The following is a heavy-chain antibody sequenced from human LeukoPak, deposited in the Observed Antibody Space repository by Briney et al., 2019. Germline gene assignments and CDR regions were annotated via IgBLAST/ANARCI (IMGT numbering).Heavy chain of an antibody. Sequence: SQTLSLTCTVSGGSISSGSYYWSWIRQPAGKGLEWIGRIYTSGSTNYNPSLKSRVTISVYTSKNPFSLKLSSVTAADTAVYYCARDRDYYDIPQGWFDPWGQGTLVTVSS. V-gene: IGHV4-61*02. J-gene: IGHJ5*02. CDR1: GGSISSGSYY. CDR3: ARDRDYYDIPQGWFDP. D-gene: IGHD3-22*01. CDR2: IYTSGST.